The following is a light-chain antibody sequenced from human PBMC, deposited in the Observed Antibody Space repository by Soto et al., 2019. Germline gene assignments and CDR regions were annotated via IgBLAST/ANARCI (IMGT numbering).Light chain of an antibody. CDR2: GAS. V-gene: IGKV3-20*01. CDR3: RQYDSSSYT. J-gene: IGKJ2*01. Sequence: EIVLTQSPGTLSLSPGERATLSCRASESVSSGYFAWYQQKPGQAPRLLIYGASSRATGIPDRFSGSGSGTEFSLTISRLEPEDCAVYYCRQYDSSSYTFVQGTKLEIK. CDR1: ESVSSGY.